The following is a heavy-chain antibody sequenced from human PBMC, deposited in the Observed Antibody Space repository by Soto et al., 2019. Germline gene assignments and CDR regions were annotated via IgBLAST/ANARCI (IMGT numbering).Heavy chain of an antibody. CDR3: ARDPLPAAGTGNWFDP. Sequence: GGSPRLSCASSGFTFNSYAMHWVRQAPGKGLEWVAVISYDGSNKYYADSVKGRFTISRDNSKNTLYLQMNSLRAEDTAVYYCARDPLPAAGTGNWFDPWGQGTLVTGSS. J-gene: IGHJ5*02. D-gene: IGHD6-13*01. V-gene: IGHV3-30-3*01. CDR1: GFTFNSYA. CDR2: ISYDGSNK.